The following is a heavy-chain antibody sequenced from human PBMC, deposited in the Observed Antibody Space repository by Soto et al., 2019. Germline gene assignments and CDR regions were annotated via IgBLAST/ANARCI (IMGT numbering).Heavy chain of an antibody. CDR1: GYSFTNYW. CDR3: ATLDRSSRYSGFDS. V-gene: IGHV5-51*01. D-gene: IGHD6-13*01. Sequence: PGESLKISCHASGYSFTNYWIAWVRQKPGKGLEWMGIIYPGNSDTKYSPSFQGQVTISADKSISTASLQWSSLKASDTAMYYCATLDRSSRYSGFDSWGQGTLVTVSS. J-gene: IGHJ4*02. CDR2: IYPGNSDT.